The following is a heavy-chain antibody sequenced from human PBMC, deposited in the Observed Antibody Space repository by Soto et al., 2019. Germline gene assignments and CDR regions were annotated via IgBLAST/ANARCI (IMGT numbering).Heavy chain of an antibody. CDR3: ARVETCSSTSCYSVFDY. CDR2: INSDGSST. Sequence: EVQLVESGGGLVQPGGSLRLYYAASGFTFSSYWMHWVRQAPGKGLVWVSRINSDGSSTTYADSVKGRFTISRDNAKNTLYLQMNSLRAEDSAVYYCARVETCSSTSCYSVFDYWGQGTLVTVSS. V-gene: IGHV3-74*03. D-gene: IGHD2-2*01. CDR1: GFTFSSYW. J-gene: IGHJ4*02.